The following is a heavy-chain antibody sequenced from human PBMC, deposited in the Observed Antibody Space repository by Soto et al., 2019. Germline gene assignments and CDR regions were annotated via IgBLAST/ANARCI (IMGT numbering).Heavy chain of an antibody. CDR1: GGSISSYY. J-gene: IGHJ4*02. D-gene: IGHD2-15*01. Sequence: PSETLSLTCTVSGGSISSYYWSWIRQPPGKGLEWIGYIYYSGSTNYNPSLKSRVTISVDTSKNQFSLKLSSVTTADTAVYYCARDLLVIGGGYSYGYMDCSGGSCENWGQGTLVTVSS. V-gene: IGHV4-59*01. CDR2: IYYSGST. CDR3: ARDLLVIGGGYSYGYMDCSGGSCEN.